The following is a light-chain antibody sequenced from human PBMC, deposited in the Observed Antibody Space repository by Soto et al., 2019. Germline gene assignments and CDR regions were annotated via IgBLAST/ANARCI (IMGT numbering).Light chain of an antibody. Sequence: IQLTQSPSSLSASVGDRVTITCRASQGIRNDLGWYQQKPGKAPKLLIYAASTLESGVPSRFSATVSGTEFSLTITSLQPEDFATYYCQQLFDSPITFGQGTRLEIK. CDR1: QGIRND. J-gene: IGKJ5*01. CDR2: AAS. CDR3: QQLFDSPIT. V-gene: IGKV1-17*01.